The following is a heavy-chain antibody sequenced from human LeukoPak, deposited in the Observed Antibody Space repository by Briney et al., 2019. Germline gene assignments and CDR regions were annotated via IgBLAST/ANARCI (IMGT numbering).Heavy chain of an antibody. Sequence: GGSLRLSCAASGFTFSNNWMSWVRQAPGKGLEWVANINQDGSEIYSVDSVKGRFTISRDNAQNSLYLQMNSLRAEDTAVYYCARSPMDVWGKGTTVTISS. CDR2: INQDGSEI. V-gene: IGHV3-7*01. CDR1: GFTFSNNW. J-gene: IGHJ6*04. CDR3: ARSPMDV.